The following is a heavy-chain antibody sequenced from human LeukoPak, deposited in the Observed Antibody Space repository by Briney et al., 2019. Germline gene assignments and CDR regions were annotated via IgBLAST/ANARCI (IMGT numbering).Heavy chain of an antibody. CDR3: AREASGNCHVFDS. CDR2: ITNSGRST. D-gene: IGHD1-26*01. Sequence: KPGGSLRLSCEASGFTFSTYFISWIRQAPGKGLQWVGYITNSGRSTNYADAVKGRFTISRDNAKKSVYLEMTDLRAEDTAVYYCAREASGNCHVFDSWGQGTLVTVSS. CDR1: GFTFSTYF. V-gene: IGHV3-11*04. J-gene: IGHJ4*02.